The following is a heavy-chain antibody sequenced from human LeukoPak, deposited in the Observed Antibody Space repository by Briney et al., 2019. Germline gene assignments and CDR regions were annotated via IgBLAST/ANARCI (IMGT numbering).Heavy chain of an antibody. V-gene: IGHV3-73*01. CDR3: TRERDIWFGELSPLYCYYMDV. Sequence: GGSLKLSCAASGFTFSGSAMHWVRQASGKGLEWVGRIRSKANSYATAYAASVKGRFTISRDDSKNTAYLQMNSLKTEDTAVYYCTRERDIWFGELSPLYCYYMDVWGKGTTVTVSS. D-gene: IGHD3-10*01. CDR1: GFTFSGSA. J-gene: IGHJ6*03. CDR2: IRSKANSYAT.